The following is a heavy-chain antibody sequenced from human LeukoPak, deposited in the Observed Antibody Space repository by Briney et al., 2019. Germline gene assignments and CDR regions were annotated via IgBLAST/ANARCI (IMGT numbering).Heavy chain of an antibody. CDR3: ARESSAVVVPAAIVH. V-gene: IGHV1-18*01. D-gene: IGHD2-2*02. Sequence: ASVKVSCKASGYTFTNYGISWLRQAPGQGLEWMGWISVYNGNTIYAQKFQGRVTMTTDTSTNTASMELRSLRSDDTAVYYCARESSAVVVPAAIVHWGQGTLVTVSS. CDR1: GYTFTNYG. J-gene: IGHJ4*02. CDR2: ISVYNGNT.